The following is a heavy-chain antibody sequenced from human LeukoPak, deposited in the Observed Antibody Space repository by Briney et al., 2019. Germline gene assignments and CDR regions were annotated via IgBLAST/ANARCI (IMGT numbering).Heavy chain of an antibody. V-gene: IGHV3-74*01. CDR3: VRDGDDFNFDY. J-gene: IGHJ4*02. CDR1: GFTFSSYW. CDR2: VKGDGSFT. Sequence: PGGSLRLSCAASGFTFSSYWMHWVRQAPGKGLVWVSRVKGDGSFTNYADSVYGRFTISRDNAKNTLYLHMHSLRAEDTAVCYCVRDGDDFNFDYWGQGNLVTVSS. D-gene: IGHD5-24*01.